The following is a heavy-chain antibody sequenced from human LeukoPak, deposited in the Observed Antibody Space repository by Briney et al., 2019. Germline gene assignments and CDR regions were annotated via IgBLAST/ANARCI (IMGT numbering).Heavy chain of an antibody. CDR2: IIPILGIA. Sequence: SXKVSCKASGGTFISYTISWVRQAPGQGLEWMGRIIPILGIANYAQKFQGRVTITADKSTSTAYMELSSLRSEDTAVYYCARHHPRDFWSNFDYWGQGTLVTVSS. CDR3: ARHHPRDFWSNFDY. V-gene: IGHV1-69*02. D-gene: IGHD3-3*01. CDR1: GGTFISYT. J-gene: IGHJ4*02.